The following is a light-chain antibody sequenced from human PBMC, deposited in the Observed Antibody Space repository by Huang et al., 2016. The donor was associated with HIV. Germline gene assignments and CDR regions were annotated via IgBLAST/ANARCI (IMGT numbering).Light chain of an antibody. Sequence: EIVLPQPPPTLSLSPGARATLSCRASQRITSYLDWYQQKPDQPPRLLIYAASNRATGSPASVSGSGSGTDFTLTIIRLEPEDFSVYYWQQRFNSSTFGQGTRLEIK. CDR2: AAS. CDR1: QRITSY. J-gene: IGKJ5*01. V-gene: IGKV3-11*01. CDR3: QQRFNSST.